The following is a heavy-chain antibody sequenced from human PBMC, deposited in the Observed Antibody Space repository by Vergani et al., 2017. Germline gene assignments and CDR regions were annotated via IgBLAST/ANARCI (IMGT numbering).Heavy chain of an antibody. CDR2: INHSGST. CDR1: GGSFSGYY. CDR3: ARGSWGSYRYTDY. Sequence: QVQLQQWGAGLLKPSETLSLTCAVYGGSFSGYYWSWIRQPPGKGLEWIGEINHSGSTNYNPSLKRRVTISVDTSKNQFSLKLSSVTAADTAVYYCARGSWGSYRYTDYWGQGTLVTVSS. V-gene: IGHV4-34*01. J-gene: IGHJ4*02. D-gene: IGHD3-16*02.